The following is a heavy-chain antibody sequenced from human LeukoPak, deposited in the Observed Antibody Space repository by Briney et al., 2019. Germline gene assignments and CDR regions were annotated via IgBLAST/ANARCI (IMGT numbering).Heavy chain of an antibody. CDR3: ARHGSGSHPYYYYYMDV. D-gene: IGHD1-26*01. Sequence: PSETLSLTCTVSGGSISSSSYYWGWIRQPPGKGLEWIGSIYYSGSTYYNPSLKSRVTISVDTSKNQFSLKLSSVTAADTAVYYCARHGSGSHPYYYYYMDVWGKGTTVTVSS. J-gene: IGHJ6*03. CDR1: GGSISSSSYY. CDR2: IYYSGST. V-gene: IGHV4-39*01.